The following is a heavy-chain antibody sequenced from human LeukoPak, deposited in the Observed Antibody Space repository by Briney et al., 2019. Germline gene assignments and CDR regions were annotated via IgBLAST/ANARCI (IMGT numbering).Heavy chain of an antibody. CDR3: ARSGAKTNGFDY. J-gene: IGHJ4*02. CDR1: GGSISTYY. CDR2: IYYSGST. V-gene: IGHV4-59*01. Sequence: SETLSLTCTVSGGSISTYYWSWIRQPPGKGLEWIGYIYYSGSTNYSPSLQSRGTIYVDTSKNQFSLRLSSVTAADTAMYYCARSGAKTNGFDYWGQGTLVTVSS. D-gene: IGHD2-8*01.